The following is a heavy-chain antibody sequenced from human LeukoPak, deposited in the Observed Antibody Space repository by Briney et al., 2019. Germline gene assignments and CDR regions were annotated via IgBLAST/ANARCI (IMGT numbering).Heavy chain of an antibody. CDR3: AVRYWDAFDI. J-gene: IGHJ3*02. CDR2: TIGSGYNT. CDR1: GFTFSSYA. V-gene: IGHV3-23*01. D-gene: IGHD3-9*01. Sequence: GGSLRLSCAASGFTFSSYAMSWVRQAPGKGLEWVSATIGSGYNTYYADSVKGRFAISRDNAKNSLYLQMNSLGAEDTAVYYCAVRYWDAFDIWGQGTMVTVSS.